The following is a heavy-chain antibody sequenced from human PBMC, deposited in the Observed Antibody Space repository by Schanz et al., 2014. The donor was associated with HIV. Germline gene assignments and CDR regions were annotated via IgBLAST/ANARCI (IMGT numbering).Heavy chain of an antibody. J-gene: IGHJ6*02. CDR3: AKEWYYGSGSMDYGLHV. V-gene: IGHV3-30*18. CDR2: ISNDGSNE. D-gene: IGHD3-10*01. CDR1: EFIFSSYG. Sequence: QVQVVESGGGVVQPGRSLRLSCAASEFIFSSYGIHWVRQAPGKGLEWVAVISNDGSNEYYADSVKGRFTLSRDNSENTVYLQMNSLRAEDTAVYYCAKEWYYGSGSMDYGLHVRAQVTTVTVSS.